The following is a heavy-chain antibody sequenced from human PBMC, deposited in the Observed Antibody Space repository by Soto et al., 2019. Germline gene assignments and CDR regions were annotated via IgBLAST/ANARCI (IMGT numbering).Heavy chain of an antibody. CDR3: ARLLRIVDINWFDL. Sequence: GGSLRLFCAASGFTFSSYGVNWVRQAPGKGLEWVSSISSSSSYIYYADSVKGRFTISRDNAKNSLYLQMNSLRAEDTAVYYCARLLRIVDINWFDLWGQGTLVTVSS. CDR2: ISSSSSYI. V-gene: IGHV3-21*01. J-gene: IGHJ5*02. CDR1: GFTFSSYG. D-gene: IGHD2-15*01.